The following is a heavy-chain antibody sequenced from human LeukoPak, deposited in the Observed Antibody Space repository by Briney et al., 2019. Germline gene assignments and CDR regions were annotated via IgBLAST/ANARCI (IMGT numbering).Heavy chain of an antibody. J-gene: IGHJ6*02. CDR2: IYYSGGT. V-gene: IGHV4-31*03. Sequence: SETLSLTCTVSGGSISSGGYYWSWIRQHPGKGLEWIGYIYYSGGTFYNPSLKSRVTISVDMSKNQFSLRLNSVTAADTAVYFLSRSEATTTPPPYGMDVWGQGTTVTVSS. CDR3: SRSEATTTPPPYGMDV. CDR1: GGSISSGGYY. D-gene: IGHD5-12*01.